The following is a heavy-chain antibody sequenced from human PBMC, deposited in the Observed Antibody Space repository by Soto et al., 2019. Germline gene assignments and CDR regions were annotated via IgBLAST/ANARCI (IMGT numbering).Heavy chain of an antibody. Sequence: GGSLRLSCGASGLSVSDNYMGWVRQAPGRGLEWVSVMYAGGDTHYADSVKGRFTISKDKSENTLYLQMNSLRDEDTGVYFCVSRIPSWVFDYWGLGTLVTVSS. D-gene: IGHD2-21*01. V-gene: IGHV3-53*01. J-gene: IGHJ4*01. CDR3: VSRIPSWVFDY. CDR2: MYAGGDT. CDR1: GLSVSDNY.